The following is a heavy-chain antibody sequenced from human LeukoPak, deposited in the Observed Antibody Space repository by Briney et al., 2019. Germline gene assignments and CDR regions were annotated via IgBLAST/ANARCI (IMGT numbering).Heavy chain of an antibody. J-gene: IGHJ6*03. CDR1: GFAFSNFA. V-gene: IGHV3-23*01. Sequence: GGSLRLSCAASGFAFSNFAMSWVRQAPGKGREWVSAMRGRGYYTYYVESVKGRFTIYKDNSKHTLYLHMKSLRADDTAVYYCAKMEGQRLYDYCMDVWGRGTTVTVSS. CDR2: MRGRGYYT. CDR3: AKMEGQRLYDYCMDV. D-gene: IGHD3-3*01.